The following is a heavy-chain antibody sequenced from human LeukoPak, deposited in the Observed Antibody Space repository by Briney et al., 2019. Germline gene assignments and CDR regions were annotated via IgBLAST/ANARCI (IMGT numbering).Heavy chain of an antibody. CDR2: ISGSGGST. D-gene: IGHD2-21*01. CDR3: AKNGGGQCYSHLDS. J-gene: IGHJ4*02. V-gene: IGHV3-23*01. CDR1: GFTFSNYA. Sequence: GGSLRLSCAASGFTFSNYAMTWVRQAPGKGLEWVSDISGSGGSTYYVDSVKGRFTISRDNSKNTLYLQMNSLREEDTALYFCAKNGGGQCYSHLDSWGQGNLVTVSS.